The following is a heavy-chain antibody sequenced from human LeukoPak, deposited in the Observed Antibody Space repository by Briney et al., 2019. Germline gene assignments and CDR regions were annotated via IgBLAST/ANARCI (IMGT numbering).Heavy chain of an antibody. CDR1: GFAFSGYA. V-gene: IGHV3-30-3*01. D-gene: IGHD4-17*01. Sequence: GGSLRLSCSASGFAFSGYAMHWVRQAPGKGLEWVAVISYDGHTIYYADSLKGRFTISRDNSKNTLYLQMNSLRAEDTAVYYCAKDPIGDYLHYFDYWGQGTLVTVSS. CDR3: AKDPIGDYLHYFDY. J-gene: IGHJ4*02. CDR2: ISYDGHTI.